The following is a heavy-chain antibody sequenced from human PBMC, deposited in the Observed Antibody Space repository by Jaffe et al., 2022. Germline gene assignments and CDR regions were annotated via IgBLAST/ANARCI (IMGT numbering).Heavy chain of an antibody. J-gene: IGHJ4*02. CDR3: AREMGSGWTKGFDF. CDR2: ISSNGDKT. D-gene: IGHD6-19*01. CDR1: GFTLSSYA. Sequence: EVQLVESGGGLVQPGGSLRLSCAASGFTLSSYAIHWVRQAPGKGLEYVSAISSNGDKTYYVNSVRGRFTISRDNSKNTVYLQMGSLRAEDMAVYYCAREMGSGWTKGFDFWGQGTLVTVSS. V-gene: IGHV3-64*01.